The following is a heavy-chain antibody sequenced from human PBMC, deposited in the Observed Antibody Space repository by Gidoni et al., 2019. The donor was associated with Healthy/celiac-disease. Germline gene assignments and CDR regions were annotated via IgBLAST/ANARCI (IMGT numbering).Heavy chain of an antibody. V-gene: IGHV3-21*01. J-gene: IGHJ4*02. CDR3: ARDSEGYEGNFDY. CDR2: SSSSSSYI. CDR1: GFPFSTSR. D-gene: IGHD3-3*01. Sequence: EVQLVESGGGLVKPGGSLRLSCAASGFPFSTSRMNWVRQAPGKGLEWVSSSSSSSSYIYYADSVKGRFTISRDNAKNSLYLQMNSLRAEDTAVYYCARDSEGYEGNFDYWGQGTLVTVSS.